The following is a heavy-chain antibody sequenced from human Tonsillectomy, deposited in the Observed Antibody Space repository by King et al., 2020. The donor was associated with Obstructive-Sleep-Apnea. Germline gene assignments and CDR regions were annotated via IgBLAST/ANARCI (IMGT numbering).Heavy chain of an antibody. CDR2: IIPIFGSA. Sequence: QLVQSGPEVKKPGSSVKVSCQASGGTFRGYAINWVRQAPGQGLEWMGGIIPIFGSANYAQTFQGRVTITADESTNTVYMELSRLRSEDTALYYCALHGDALGNYGTNYFDCWGQGTLVTVSS. V-gene: IGHV1-69*01. D-gene: IGHD3-10*01. J-gene: IGHJ4*02. CDR3: ALHGDALGNYGTNYFDC. CDR1: GGTFRGYA.